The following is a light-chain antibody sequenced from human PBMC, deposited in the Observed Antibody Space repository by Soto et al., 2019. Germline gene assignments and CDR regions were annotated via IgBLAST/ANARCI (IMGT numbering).Light chain of an antibody. CDR1: SSDVGSYNL. V-gene: IGLV2-23*01. Sequence: QSVLTQPASVSGSPGQSITISCTGTSSDVGSYNLVSWYQQHPGKAPKLMIYEGSKRPSGVSNRFSGSKSGNTGSLTISGLQAEDEADYYCCSYAGRSTGVFGGGTKVTVL. CDR3: CSYAGRSTGV. J-gene: IGLJ3*02. CDR2: EGS.